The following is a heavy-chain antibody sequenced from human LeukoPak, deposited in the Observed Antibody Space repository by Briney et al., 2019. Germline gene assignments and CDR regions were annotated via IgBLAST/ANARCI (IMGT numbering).Heavy chain of an antibody. D-gene: IGHD4-17*01. V-gene: IGHV4-59*01. CDR1: DGAIGTYY. CDR3: AXXXGDGYYYMDV. Sequence: SETLSLTCTVSDGAIGTYYWSWIRQTPGKGLEWIGYIYYSGSTNYNPSLESRVTISVDTSKNQFSLKLRSVTAADPAVYYCAXXXGDGYYYMDVWGKGTTVTISS. J-gene: IGHJ6*03. CDR2: IYYSGST.